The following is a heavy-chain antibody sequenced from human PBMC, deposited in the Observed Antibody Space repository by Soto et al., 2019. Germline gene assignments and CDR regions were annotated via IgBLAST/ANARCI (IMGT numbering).Heavy chain of an antibody. J-gene: IGHJ6*02. CDR3: ARERVVTTFPYYYYGMDV. CDR2: IIPIFGTA. CDR1: GGTFSSYA. D-gene: IGHD4-4*01. V-gene: IGHV1-69*13. Sequence: GYSVKVSCKASGGTFSSYAISWVRQAPGQGLEWMGGIIPIFGTANYAQKFQGRVTITADESTSTAYMELSSLRSEDTAVYYCARERVVTTFPYYYYGMDVWGQGNTVRVYS.